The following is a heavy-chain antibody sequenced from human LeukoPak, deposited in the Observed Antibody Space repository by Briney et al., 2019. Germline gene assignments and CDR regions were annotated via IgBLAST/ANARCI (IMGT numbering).Heavy chain of an antibody. CDR2: ISGSGGST. V-gene: IGHV3-23*01. Sequence: GGSLRLSCAASGFTFSSYAMSWVRQAPGKGLEWVSAISGSGGSTYYADSVKGRFTISRDNSKNTLYLQMNSLRAEDTAVYYCAKDRGITMIVVVSRDAFDIWGQGTMVTVSS. CDR3: AKDRGITMIVVVSRDAFDI. J-gene: IGHJ3*02. D-gene: IGHD3-22*01. CDR1: GFTFSSYA.